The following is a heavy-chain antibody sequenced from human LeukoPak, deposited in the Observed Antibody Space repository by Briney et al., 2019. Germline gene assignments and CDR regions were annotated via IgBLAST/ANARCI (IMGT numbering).Heavy chain of an antibody. CDR2: ISSSGSTI. CDR3: ARDRDGYRLWYFDL. V-gene: IGHV3-48*03. D-gene: IGHD5-24*01. CDR1: GFTFSSYE. Sequence: PGGSLRLSCAASGFTFSSYEMNWVRQAPGKGLEWVSYISSSGSTIYYADSVKGRFTISRDNAKNSLYLQMNSLRAEDTAVYYCARDRDGYRLWYFDLWGRGTLVTVSS. J-gene: IGHJ2*01.